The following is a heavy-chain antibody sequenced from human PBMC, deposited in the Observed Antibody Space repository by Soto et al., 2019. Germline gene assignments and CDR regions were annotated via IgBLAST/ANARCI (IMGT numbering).Heavy chain of an antibody. V-gene: IGHV2-5*02. J-gene: IGHJ4*02. Sequence: QITLKESGPTLVKPTQTLTLTCTFSGFSLSTSGVGVGWIRQPQGKALEWLALIYWDDDKRYSPSLKSRLTNTKDTSKDQVVLTMTNMEPVDTAKNYCARIAARPEYWGQGTLVTVSS. CDR1: GFSLSTSGVG. D-gene: IGHD6-6*01. CDR2: IYWDDDK. CDR3: ARIAARPEY.